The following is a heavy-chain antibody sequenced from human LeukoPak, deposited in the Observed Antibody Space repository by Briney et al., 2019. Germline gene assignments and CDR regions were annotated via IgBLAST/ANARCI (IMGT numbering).Heavy chain of an antibody. J-gene: IGHJ4*02. D-gene: IGHD5-12*01. CDR1: AFTFKIHA. CDR3: AKDGWLTHCDY. Sequence: PGGYLRFSCAASAFTFKIHAMTWDRQAPGKGLEGVTSISASGGNTFYADSVKGRFTISRDNSNNTLFLQMNSLSGEDTALYYCAKDGWLTHCDYWGQGKLVTVSS. CDR2: ISASGGNT. V-gene: IGHV3-23*01.